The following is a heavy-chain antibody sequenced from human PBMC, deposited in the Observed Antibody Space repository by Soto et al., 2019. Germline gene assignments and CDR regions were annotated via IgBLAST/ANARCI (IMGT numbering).Heavy chain of an antibody. Sequence: SETLSLTCAVYSRSFSNYYWSWIRQPPGKGLEWIGEINHSGSINYNPSLKRRVTISVDTPKTQFSLKLSSVTAADTSVYYCARVDHGDYAANYFRGMDVWGQGTTVTVS. J-gene: IGHJ6*02. V-gene: IGHV4-34*01. CDR1: SRSFSNYY. CDR2: INHSGSI. CDR3: ARVDHGDYAANYFRGMDV. D-gene: IGHD4-17*01.